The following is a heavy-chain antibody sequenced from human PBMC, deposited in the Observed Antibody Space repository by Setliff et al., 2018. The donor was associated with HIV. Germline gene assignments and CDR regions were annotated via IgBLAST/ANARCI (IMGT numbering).Heavy chain of an antibody. CDR3: ARETYYYDSIGYWRSDAFDV. Sequence: KTSETLSLTCTVSGDSVNDRSYFWGWIRQPPGKGLEWIGTFYYNGDSRYNPSLTSRVTISVYTSKNQFSLRLSSVTAADTAVYYCARETYYYDSIGYWRSDAFDVWGQGTMVTVSS. D-gene: IGHD3-22*01. J-gene: IGHJ3*01. V-gene: IGHV4-39*02. CDR1: GDSVNDRSYF. CDR2: FYYNGDS.